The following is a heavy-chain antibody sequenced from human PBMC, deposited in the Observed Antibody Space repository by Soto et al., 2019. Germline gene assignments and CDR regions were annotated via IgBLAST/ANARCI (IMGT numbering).Heavy chain of an antibody. CDR1: GGSVSSGSYY. D-gene: IGHD2-15*01. J-gene: IGHJ4*02. V-gene: IGHV4-39*01. CDR2: IFYSGST. Sequence: SETLSLTCTVSGGSVSSGSYYWGWIRQPPGKGLEWIGSIFYSGSTYYNPSLKSRVTISVDTSKNQFSLKLSSVTAADTAVYYCARHTPAISISDHWGQGTLVTVSS. CDR3: ARHTPAISISDH.